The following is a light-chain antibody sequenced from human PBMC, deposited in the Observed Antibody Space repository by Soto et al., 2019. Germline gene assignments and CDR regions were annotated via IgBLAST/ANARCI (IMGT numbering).Light chain of an antibody. CDR2: VAS. J-gene: IGKJ4*01. CDR3: QQSFTTPLT. V-gene: IGKV1-39*01. CDR1: QSISSL. Sequence: DIQMTQSPSTLSASVGDRVTITCRASQSISSLLAWYQQKPGKAPKLLINVASTLRSGVPSRFSGSGSGPDFNLTINSLQPEDFATYFCQQSFTTPLTFGGGTKADIK.